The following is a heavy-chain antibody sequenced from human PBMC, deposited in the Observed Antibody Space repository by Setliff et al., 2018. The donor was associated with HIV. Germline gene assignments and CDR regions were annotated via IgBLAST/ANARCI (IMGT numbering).Heavy chain of an antibody. D-gene: IGHD5-18*01. J-gene: IGHJ4*02. Sequence: SVKVSCKASGGTFNNDAISWVRQAPGQGLEWMGGIIPIFGTPNFAPKFQGRVTIIADESTKTAYMELSSLRSEDTAVYYCATPLDATMGRDYWGQGTLVTVSS. CDR1: GGTFNNDA. V-gene: IGHV1-69*13. CDR2: IIPIFGTP. CDR3: ATPLDATMGRDY.